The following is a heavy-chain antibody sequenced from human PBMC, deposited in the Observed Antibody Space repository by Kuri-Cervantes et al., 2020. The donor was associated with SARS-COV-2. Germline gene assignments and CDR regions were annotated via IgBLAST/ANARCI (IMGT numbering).Heavy chain of an antibody. CDR1: EFTFSSYW. CDR2: SNSDGSST. V-gene: IGHV3-74*01. Sequence: SCAAAEFTFSSYWRHWRRQAPGRRLVWVLRSNSDGSSTSYEDPVKGRFTISRDNAKNTLYLQMNSLIDEDTAVYYCARGKVAVAGTVDYWGQGTLVTVSS. D-gene: IGHD6-19*01. CDR3: ARGKVAVAGTVDY. J-gene: IGHJ4*02.